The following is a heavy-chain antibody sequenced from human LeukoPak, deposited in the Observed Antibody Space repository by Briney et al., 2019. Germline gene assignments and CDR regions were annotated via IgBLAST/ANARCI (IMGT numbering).Heavy chain of an antibody. D-gene: IGHD3-3*01. J-gene: IGHJ4*02. Sequence: SETLSLTCTVSEGSINSYYWSWIRQPPGKGLEWIGYIYYIGSTNYNPSLKSRVAISVDTSKNQFSLKLNSMTAADTAVYYCAGARHRVAIDYWGQGTLVTVSS. CDR2: IYYIGST. CDR1: EGSINSYY. V-gene: IGHV4-59*01. CDR3: AGARHRVAIDY.